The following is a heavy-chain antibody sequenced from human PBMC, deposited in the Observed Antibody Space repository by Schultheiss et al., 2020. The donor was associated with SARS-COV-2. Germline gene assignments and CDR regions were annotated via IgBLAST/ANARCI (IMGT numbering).Heavy chain of an antibody. J-gene: IGHJ4*02. CDR1: GFTFSSYA. V-gene: IGHV3-30*14. CDR3: ARTPLYYDFWSGYYDY. CDR2: ISYDGSNK. D-gene: IGHD3-3*01. Sequence: GGSLRLSCAASGFTFSSYAMHWVRQAPGKGLEWVAVISYDGSNKYYADSVKGRFTISRDNSKNTLYLQMNSLRAEDTAVYYCARTPLYYDFWSGYYDYWGQGTLVTVSS.